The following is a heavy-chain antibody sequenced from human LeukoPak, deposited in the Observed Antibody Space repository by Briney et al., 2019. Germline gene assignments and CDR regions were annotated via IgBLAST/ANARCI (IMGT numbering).Heavy chain of an antibody. CDR2: INPNTGDT. J-gene: IGHJ3*02. Sequence: ASVKVSCKASGYTFTGYYIHWVRQAPGQGLEWMGWINPNTGDTNYAQKFQGRVTMTRDTSISTAYMELTRLRSEDTAVYYCARMATVTGGWGEAFDIWGQGTMVTVSS. V-gene: IGHV1-2*02. CDR3: ARMATVTGGWGEAFDI. CDR1: GYTFTGYY. D-gene: IGHD4-17*01.